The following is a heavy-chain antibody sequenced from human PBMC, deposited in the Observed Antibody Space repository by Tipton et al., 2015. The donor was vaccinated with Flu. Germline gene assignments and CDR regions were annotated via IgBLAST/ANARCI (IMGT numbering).Heavy chain of an antibody. D-gene: IGHD3-10*01. V-gene: IGHV1-46*01. CDR3: EKDRGLGSYAFDS. CDR2: IYPTGGAT. CDR1: GYTFSNYN. J-gene: IGHJ4*02. Sequence: QLVQSGAEVKKPGASVRISCTASGYTFSNYNMHWVRQAPGQGPEWIGIIYPTGGATTYAQRFQGRVTLTRDKSTNTVYTEMSSLRSEDTAVYYCEKDRGLGSYAFDSWGQGTLVTVAS.